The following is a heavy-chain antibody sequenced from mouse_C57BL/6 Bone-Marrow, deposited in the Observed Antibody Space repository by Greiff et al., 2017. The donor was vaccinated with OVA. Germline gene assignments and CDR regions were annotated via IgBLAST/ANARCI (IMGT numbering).Heavy chain of an antibody. J-gene: IGHJ4*01. CDR1: GYTFTDYE. D-gene: IGHD2-3*01. V-gene: IGHV1-15*01. Sequence: VQLKQSGAELVRPGASVTLSCKASGYTFTDYEMHWVKQTPVHGLEWIGAIDPETGGTAYNQKFKGKAILTADKSSSTAYMELRSLTSEDSAVYYCTRGQGWSPAMDYWGQGTSVTVSS. CDR3: TRGQGWSPAMDY. CDR2: IDPETGGT.